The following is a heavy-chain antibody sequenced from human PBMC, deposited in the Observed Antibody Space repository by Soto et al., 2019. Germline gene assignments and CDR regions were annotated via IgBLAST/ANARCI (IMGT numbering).Heavy chain of an antibody. CDR3: ARLQSSSWPPMNYYGMDV. J-gene: IGHJ6*02. Sequence: SETLSLTCTVSGGSISSSSYYWGWIRQPPGKGLEWIGSIYYSGSTYYNPSLKKRVTISVDTPKNLFSLKLSSVTAADTAVYYCARLQSSSWPPMNYYGMDVWGQGTTVT. CDR2: IYYSGST. V-gene: IGHV4-39*01. CDR1: GGSISSSSYY. D-gene: IGHD6-13*01.